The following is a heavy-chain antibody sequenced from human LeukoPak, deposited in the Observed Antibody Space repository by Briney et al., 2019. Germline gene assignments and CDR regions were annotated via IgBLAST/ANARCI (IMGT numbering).Heavy chain of an antibody. CDR1: GFTFSDSW. Sequence: PGGSLRLSCAGSGFTFSDSWMAWVRQTPGKGLEWVGHIKSNTNGGTTDYAAAVKGRFTISRDDYRKTLYLQMNSLKTEDTAVYFGDVYNFWGYGTLVTVSS. J-gene: IGHJ4*01. D-gene: IGHD2-8*01. CDR2: IKSNTNGGTT. CDR3: DVYNF. V-gene: IGHV3-15*01.